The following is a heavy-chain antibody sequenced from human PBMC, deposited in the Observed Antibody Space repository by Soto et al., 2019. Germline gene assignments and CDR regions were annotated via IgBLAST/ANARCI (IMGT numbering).Heavy chain of an antibody. D-gene: IGHD3-22*01. V-gene: IGHV4-39*01. CDR1: GGSISSSSYY. J-gene: IGHJ4*02. CDR3: ARLHHYDSSGLFDY. CDR2: IYYSGST. Sequence: SETLSLTCTVSGGSISSSSYYWGWIRQPPGKGLEWIGSIYYSGSTYYNPSLKSRVTISVDTSKNQFSLKLSSVTAADTAVYYCARLHHYDSSGLFDYWGQGTLVTVSS.